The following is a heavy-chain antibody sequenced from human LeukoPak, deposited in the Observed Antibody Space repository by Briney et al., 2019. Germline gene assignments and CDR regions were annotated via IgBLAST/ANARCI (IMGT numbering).Heavy chain of an antibody. CDR3: ARSRPRTYYYDSSGYFFDY. CDR1: GGSFSGYY. CDR2: INHSGST. J-gene: IGHJ4*02. V-gene: IGHV4-34*01. Sequence: PSETLSLTCAVSGGSFSGYYWSWIRQPPGKGLEWIGEINHSGSTNYNPSLKRRVTISVDTSKDQFSLKLSSVTAADTAVYYCARSRPRTYYYDSSGYFFDYWGQGTLVTVSS. D-gene: IGHD3-22*01.